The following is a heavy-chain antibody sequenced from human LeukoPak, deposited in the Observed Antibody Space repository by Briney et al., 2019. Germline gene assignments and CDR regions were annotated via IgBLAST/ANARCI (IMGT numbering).Heavy chain of an antibody. CDR1: GVTFSSYS. CDR3: VRDLL. CDR2: ISSSSSSI. D-gene: IGHD2-15*01. J-gene: IGHJ4*02. V-gene: IGHV3-48*01. Sequence: GGSLRLFCAASGVTFSSYSMNWVRQAPGEGLEWVSYISSSSSSIYYADSVKGRFTISRENAKNSLYLQMYSLRAEDTAVYYCVRDLLWGQGTLVTVSS.